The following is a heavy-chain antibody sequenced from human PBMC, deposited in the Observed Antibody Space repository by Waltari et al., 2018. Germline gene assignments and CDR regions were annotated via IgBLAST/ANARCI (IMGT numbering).Heavy chain of an antibody. V-gene: IGHV5-51*01. D-gene: IGHD5-12*01. Sequence: EVQLVQSGAEVKKPGESLKISCKGSGYSFTSYWIGWVRQMPGKGLEWMGIHFPWCLGARSRPSFQGQVPISADKSIRTGYLQWESLKASDPAIFYCARHDYRPFFYYLGPGTLVTVSS. J-gene: IGHJ4*02. CDR1: GYSFTSYW. CDR3: ARHDYRPFFYY. CDR2: HFPWCLGA.